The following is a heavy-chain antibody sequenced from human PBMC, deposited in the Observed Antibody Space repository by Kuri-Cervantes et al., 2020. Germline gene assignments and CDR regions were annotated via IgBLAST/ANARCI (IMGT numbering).Heavy chain of an antibody. CDR3: ARGQGAILALLDI. V-gene: IGHV4-34*01. Sequence: GSLRLSCAVYGGSFSGYYWSWIRQPPGKGLEWIGEINHSGSTNYNPSLKSRVTISVDTSKNQFSLKVNSVTAVDTAVYYCARGQGAILALLDIWGQGTTVTVSS. J-gene: IGHJ6*02. CDR1: GGSFSGYY. D-gene: IGHD3-3*01. CDR2: INHSGST.